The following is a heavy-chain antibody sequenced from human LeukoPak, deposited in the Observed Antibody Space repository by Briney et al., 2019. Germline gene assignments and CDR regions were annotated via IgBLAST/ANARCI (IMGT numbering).Heavy chain of an antibody. CDR3: AGTKDFWSGYSLAFDI. V-gene: IGHV4-38-2*01. Sequence: PSETLSLTCAISGSSISSGYYWGWIRQPPGKGLEWIGEINHSGSTNYNPSLKSRVTISVDTSKNQFSLKLSSVTAADTAVYYCAGTKDFWSGYSLAFDIWGQGTMVTVSS. D-gene: IGHD3-3*01. CDR1: GSSISSGYY. CDR2: INHSGST. J-gene: IGHJ3*02.